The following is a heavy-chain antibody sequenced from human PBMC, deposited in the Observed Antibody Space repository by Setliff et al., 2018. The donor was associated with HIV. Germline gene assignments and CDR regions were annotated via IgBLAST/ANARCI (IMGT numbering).Heavy chain of an antibody. V-gene: IGHV3-53*01. CDR1: GFSVGDNY. CDR3: AKGSGFHNY. Sequence: GGSLRLSCEISGFSVGDNYMTWVRQTPKMGLDWVSLIYAAGATYYADSVEGRFTISRDTSTNTLYLQMHSLRADDTAVYYCAKGSGFHNYWGQGTRVTVSS. D-gene: IGHD6-19*01. J-gene: IGHJ4*02. CDR2: IYAAGAT.